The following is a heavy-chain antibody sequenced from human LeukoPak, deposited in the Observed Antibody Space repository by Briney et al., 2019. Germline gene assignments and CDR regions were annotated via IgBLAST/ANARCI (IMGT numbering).Heavy chain of an antibody. CDR3: AKGADPLTWRMTTVAGTRFDF. Sequence: GGSLRLSCAVSGFTFDDYAMHWVRQAPGKGLEWVSLISGDGGSRYYAGSVKGRFTVSRDNSKNSLYLQMNRLRAEDTAFYYCAKGADPLTWRMTTVAGTRFDFLGQGTLVTDSS. V-gene: IGHV3-43*02. CDR2: ISGDGGSR. CDR1: GFTFDDYA. D-gene: IGHD6-19*01. J-gene: IGHJ4*02.